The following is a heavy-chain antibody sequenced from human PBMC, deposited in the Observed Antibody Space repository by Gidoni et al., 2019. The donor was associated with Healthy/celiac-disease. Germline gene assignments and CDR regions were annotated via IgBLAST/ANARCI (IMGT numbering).Heavy chain of an antibody. CDR1: GYSISSGYY. CDR2: IYHSGST. J-gene: IGHJ3*02. V-gene: IGHV4-38-2*02. Sequence: QVQLQESGPGLVKPSETLSLTCTVSGYSISSGYYWGWIRQPPGKGLEWIGSIYHSGSTYYNPSLKSRVTISVDTSKSQFSLKLSSVTAADTAVYYCARGYCSSTSCPRFDAFDIWGQGTMVTVSS. CDR3: ARGYCSSTSCPRFDAFDI. D-gene: IGHD2-2*01.